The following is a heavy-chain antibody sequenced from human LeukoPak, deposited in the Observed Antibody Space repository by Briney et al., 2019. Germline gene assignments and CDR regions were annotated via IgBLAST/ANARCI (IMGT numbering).Heavy chain of an antibody. CDR3: ARGYRELAVAGINFYYYGMDV. CDR2: MNPNRGDT. CDR1: GGTFTSND. J-gene: IGHJ6*02. V-gene: IGHV1-8*02. Sequence: ASVKVSCKASGGTFTSNDINWVRQATGQGLEWMGWMNPNRGDTGYAQKFQGRVTMTRNTSISTAYMELSSLRSDDTAVYYCARGYRELAVAGINFYYYGMDVWGQGTTVTVSS. D-gene: IGHD6-19*01.